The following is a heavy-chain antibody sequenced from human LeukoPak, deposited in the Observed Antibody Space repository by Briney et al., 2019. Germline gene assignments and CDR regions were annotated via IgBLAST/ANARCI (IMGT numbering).Heavy chain of an antibody. D-gene: IGHD3-3*01. J-gene: IGHJ6*02. V-gene: IGHV1-18*01. CDR2: ISAYNGNT. CDR3: AREPPKYYDFWSGYGSGYYYYGVDV. CDR1: GYTFTSYG. Sequence: GASVKVSCKASGYTFTSYGISWVRQAPGQGLEWMGWISAYNGNTNYAQKLQGRVTMTTDTSTSTAYMELRSLRSDDTAVYYCAREPPKYYDFWSGYGSGYYYYGVDVWGQGTTVTVSS.